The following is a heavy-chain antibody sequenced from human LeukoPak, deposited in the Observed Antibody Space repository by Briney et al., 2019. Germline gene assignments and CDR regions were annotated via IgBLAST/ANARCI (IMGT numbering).Heavy chain of an antibody. CDR2: FDPEDGET. D-gene: IGHD6-13*01. CDR3: ATSRYGSSWYPYYGMDV. CDR1: GYTLTELS. Sequence: ASVKVSCKVSGYTLTELSMHWVRQAPGKGLEWMGGFDPEDGETIYAQKFQGRVTMTEDTSTDTAYMELSSLRSEDTAVYYCATSRYGSSWYPYYGMDVWGHGTTVTVSS. V-gene: IGHV1-24*01. J-gene: IGHJ6*02.